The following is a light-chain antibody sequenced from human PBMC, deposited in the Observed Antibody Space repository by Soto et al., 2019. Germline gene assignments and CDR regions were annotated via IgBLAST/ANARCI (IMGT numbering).Light chain of an antibody. V-gene: IGKV3-15*01. CDR1: QSVSSN. CDR3: QQYSDWPLT. J-gene: IGKJ4*01. CDR2: DAS. Sequence: EIVMRQSPATWAVFQGERATVSCRASQSVSSNLAWYQQKPGQAPRLVIYDASTRATGIPARFSGSGSGTEFILSISSLQSEDFAVYYCQQYSDWPLTFGGGTKVDIK.